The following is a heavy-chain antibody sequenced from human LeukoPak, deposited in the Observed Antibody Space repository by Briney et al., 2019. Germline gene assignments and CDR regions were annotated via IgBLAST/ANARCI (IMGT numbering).Heavy chain of an antibody. D-gene: IGHD1-20*01. J-gene: IGHJ4*02. V-gene: IGHV3-21*01. CDR2: ISSSSSYI. CDR1: GFTFSSYS. Sequence: GGSLRLSCAASGFTFSSYSMNWVRQAPGKGLEWVSSISSSSSYIYYADSVKGRFTISRDNAKNSLYLKMNSLRAEDTAVYYCARDAPYNWNDEGAYYFDYWGQGTLVTVSS. CDR3: ARDAPYNWNDEGAYYFDY.